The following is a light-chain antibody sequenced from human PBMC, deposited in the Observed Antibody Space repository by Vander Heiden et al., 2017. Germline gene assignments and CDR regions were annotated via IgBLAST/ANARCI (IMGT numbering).Light chain of an antibody. J-gene: IGKJ3*01. V-gene: IGKV2-28*01. CDR2: LGS. CDR3: MQALQTPLT. Sequence: DIVMTQSPLSLPVTPEEPASISCRSNQSLLHSNGYNYLDWYLQKPGQSPQLLIYLGSNRASGVPDRFSDSGSGTDFTLKISRVEAEDVGVYYCMQALQTPLTFGPGTKVDIK. CDR1: QSLLHSNGYNY.